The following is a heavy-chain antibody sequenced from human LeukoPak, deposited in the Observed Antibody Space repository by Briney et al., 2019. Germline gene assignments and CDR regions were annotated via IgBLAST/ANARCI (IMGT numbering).Heavy chain of an antibody. D-gene: IGHD2-15*01. CDR3: ASCPGGFHCSGGSCHWGWYFDL. Sequence: PSETLSLTCTVSGGSISSYYWSWIRQPPGKGLEWIGYIYYSGSTNYNPSLKSRVTISVDTSKNQFSLKLGSVTAADTAVYYCASCPGGFHCSGGSCHWGWYFDLWGRGTLVTVSS. V-gene: IGHV4-59*01. J-gene: IGHJ2*01. CDR1: GGSISSYY. CDR2: IYYSGST.